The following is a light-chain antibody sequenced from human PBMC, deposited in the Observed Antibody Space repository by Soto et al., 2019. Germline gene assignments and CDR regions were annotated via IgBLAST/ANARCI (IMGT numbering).Light chain of an antibody. CDR3: QQYYSTPPT. J-gene: IGKJ4*01. CDR2: WAS. Sequence: DIVMTQSPDSLAVSLGERPTINCKSSQSVXYSSNNKKYLAWYQQKPGQPPKLLIYWASTRESGVPDRFSGSGSGTDFTLTISSLQAEDVAVYYCQQYYSTPPTFGGGTKVDIK. V-gene: IGKV4-1*01. CDR1: QSVXYSSNNKKY.